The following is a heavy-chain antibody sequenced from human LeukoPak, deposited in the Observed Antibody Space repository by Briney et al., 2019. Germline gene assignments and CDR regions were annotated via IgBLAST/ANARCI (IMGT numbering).Heavy chain of an antibody. CDR2: INPNSGGT. Sequence: ASVKVSCKASGYTFTGYYMHWVRQAPGQGLEWMGWINPNSGGTNYAQKFQGWVTMTRDTSISTAYMELSRLRSGDTAVYYCARGLLIRSYYYYGMDVWGQGTTVTVSS. D-gene: IGHD3-3*01. CDR1: GYTFTGYY. V-gene: IGHV1-2*04. J-gene: IGHJ6*02. CDR3: ARGLLIRSYYYYGMDV.